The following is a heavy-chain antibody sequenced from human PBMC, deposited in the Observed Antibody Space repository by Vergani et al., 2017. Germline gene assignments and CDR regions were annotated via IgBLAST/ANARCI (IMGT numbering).Heavy chain of an antibody. CDR2: IYHSGST. CDR3: ARVYIPNYGEYFDY. J-gene: IGHJ4*02. Sequence: QVQLQESGPGLGKPPGNLSLTCAVSGGSISSSNWWSGVRQPPGKGLEWVGEIYHSGSTNYNPSLKSRVTISVDKSKKQFSLKLSSVTAADTGVYYCARVYIPNYGEYFDYWGQGTLVTVSS. V-gene: IGHV4-4*03. D-gene: IGHD4-17*01. CDR1: GGSISSSNW.